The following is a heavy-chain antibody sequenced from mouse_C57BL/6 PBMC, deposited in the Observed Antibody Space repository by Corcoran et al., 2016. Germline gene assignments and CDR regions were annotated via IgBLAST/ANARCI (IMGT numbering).Heavy chain of an antibody. CDR3: ASTVVANYAMDY. CDR1: GYTFTDYY. CDR2: INPNNGGT. D-gene: IGHD1-1*01. Sequence: EVQLQQSGRELVKPGASVKISCKASGYTFTDYYMNWVKQSHGKSLEWIGDINPNNGGTSYNQKFKGKATLTVDKSSSTAYMELRSLTSEDSAVYYCASTVVANYAMDYLGQGTSVTVSS. J-gene: IGHJ4*01. V-gene: IGHV1-26*01.